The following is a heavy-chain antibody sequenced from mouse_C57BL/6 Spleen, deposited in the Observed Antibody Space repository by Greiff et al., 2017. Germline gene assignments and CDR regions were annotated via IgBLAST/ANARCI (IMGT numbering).Heavy chain of an antibody. D-gene: IGHD2-10*02. CDR3: ARSYEHYLDD. CDR1: GYTFTNYW. CDR2: IYPGGGST. Sequence: QVQLQQSGAELVRPGTSVKMSCKASGYTFTNYWIGWAKQRPGHGLEWIGDIYPGGGSTNYNEQFKGQGTLTADQSSSTAYMQFSSLTSEDSAIYYCARSYEHYLDDWGQGTTLTVSS. V-gene: IGHV1-63*01. J-gene: IGHJ2*01.